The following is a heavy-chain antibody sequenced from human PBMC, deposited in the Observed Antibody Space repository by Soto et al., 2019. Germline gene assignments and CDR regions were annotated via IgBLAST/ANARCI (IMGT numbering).Heavy chain of an antibody. Sequence: PSETLSLTCAVSGASISSTYWWSWVRQPPGKGLEWLREIYHSGSTYYNPSLRSRVAISVDTSQNLFSLTLTSVTAADTAVYYCAIPDAGGFHYWGQGALVTVSS. CDR3: AIPDAGGFHY. V-gene: IGHV4-4*02. CDR2: IYHSGST. CDR1: GASISSTYW. J-gene: IGHJ4*02. D-gene: IGHD2-8*01.